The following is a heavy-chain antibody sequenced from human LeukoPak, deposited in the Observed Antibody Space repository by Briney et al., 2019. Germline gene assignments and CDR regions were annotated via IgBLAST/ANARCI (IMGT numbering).Heavy chain of an antibody. J-gene: IGHJ3*02. CDR3: ARRGPSQYPAGRPTDAFDI. D-gene: IGHD6-13*01. Sequence: GESLQIPCKGSGYSFTSYWIGWVRPVPGKGLEWMGIIYPGDSDTRYSPSFQGQVTISADKSISTAYLQWSSLKASDAARYYCARRGPSQYPAGRPTDAFDIWGQGTRVTVSS. CDR2: IYPGDSDT. V-gene: IGHV5-51*01. CDR1: GYSFTSYW.